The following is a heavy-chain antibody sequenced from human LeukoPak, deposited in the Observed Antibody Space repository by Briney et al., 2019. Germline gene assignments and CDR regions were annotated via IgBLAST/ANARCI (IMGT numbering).Heavy chain of an antibody. J-gene: IGHJ4*02. D-gene: IGHD1-26*01. CDR2: IHSSEST. CDR1: GGSSSSYY. V-gene: IGHV4-59*01. CDR3: ARRSGSYLDYFDY. Sequence: KSSETLSLTCTLSGGSSSSYYGSWIRHPPGKGLEWIGYIHSSESTNYNPSLKSRVTISVDTSKNQSSLKLSAVAAADTAVYYCARRSGSYLDYFDYWGQGTLVTVSS.